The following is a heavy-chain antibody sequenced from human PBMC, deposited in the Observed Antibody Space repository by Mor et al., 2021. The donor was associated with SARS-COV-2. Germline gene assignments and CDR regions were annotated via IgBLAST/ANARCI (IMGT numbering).Heavy chain of an antibody. J-gene: IGHJ4*02. CDR3: AKAGTVTTVSSGVGF. D-gene: IGHD4-17*01. Sequence: VKGRFTISRDNSKNTLFLQMNSLRAEDTAVYYCAKAGTVTTVSSGVGFWGQGTLVTVSS. V-gene: IGHV3-23*01.